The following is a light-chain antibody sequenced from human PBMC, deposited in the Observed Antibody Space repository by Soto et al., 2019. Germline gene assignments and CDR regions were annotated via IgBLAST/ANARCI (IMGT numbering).Light chain of an antibody. J-gene: IGKJ5*01. CDR3: QQYGSSPRIT. Sequence: EIVLTQSPATLSVSPGERATLSCRASQCVSSSYLAWYQQKPGQAPRLLIYGASSRATGIPDRFSGSGSGTDFTLTISRLEPEDFAVYYCQQYGSSPRITFGQGTRLEIK. V-gene: IGKV3-20*01. CDR2: GAS. CDR1: QCVSSSY.